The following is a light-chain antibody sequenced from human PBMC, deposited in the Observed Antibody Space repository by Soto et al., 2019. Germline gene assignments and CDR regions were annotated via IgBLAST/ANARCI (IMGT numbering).Light chain of an antibody. Sequence: AIRMTQSPSSLSASTGDRVTITCRASQGISSYLAWYQQKPWKAPKLLIYAASTLQSGGPSRLSGSGSGTDFTLTISCLQSEDFATYYCQQYYSYPRTFGQGTKVEIK. J-gene: IGKJ1*01. CDR3: QQYYSYPRT. CDR2: AAS. V-gene: IGKV1-8*01. CDR1: QGISSY.